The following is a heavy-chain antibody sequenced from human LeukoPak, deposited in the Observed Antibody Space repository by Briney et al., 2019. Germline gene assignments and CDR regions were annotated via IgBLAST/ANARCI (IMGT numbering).Heavy chain of an antibody. CDR2: TKANTGNT. Sequence: GASVKVSCKASGYPFTSYGISWVRQAPGQGLEWMGWTKANTGNTKYGQKFQGRVTMTTDTSTSTAYMDLRSLRSDDTAVYYCARERSGWFFSNWGQGTLVTVSS. CDR1: GYPFTSYG. V-gene: IGHV1-18*01. J-gene: IGHJ4*02. D-gene: IGHD6-19*01. CDR3: ARERSGWFFSN.